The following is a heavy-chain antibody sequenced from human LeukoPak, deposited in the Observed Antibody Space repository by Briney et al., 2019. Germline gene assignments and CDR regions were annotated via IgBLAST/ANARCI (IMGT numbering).Heavy chain of an antibody. CDR3: AREPLPYTVGWSNY. V-gene: IGHV3-11*01. D-gene: IGHD6-19*01. CDR2: ISSSGGAI. CDR1: GFTFSDYY. Sequence: GSLRLSCAVSGFTFSDYYMSWFRQAPGKGLEWVSYISSSGGAIYYADSVKGRFTISRDNAENSLYLQMNGLRAEDTAVYYCAREPLPYTVGWSNYWGQGTLVTVSS. J-gene: IGHJ4*02.